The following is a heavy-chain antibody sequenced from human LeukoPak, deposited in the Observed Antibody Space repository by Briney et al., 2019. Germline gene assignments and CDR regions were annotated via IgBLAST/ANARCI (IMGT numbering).Heavy chain of an antibody. J-gene: IGHJ5*02. V-gene: IGHV3-21*01. CDR1: KFTFTSYS. CDR2: ISSSSSYI. D-gene: IGHD6-19*01. Sequence: GGSLRLSCAASKFTFTSYSMNWVRQAPGKGLEWVSSISSSSSYIYYADSVKGRFTISRDNAKNSLYLQMNSLRAEDTAVYYCARDLLYSSGWVAWGQGTLVTVSS. CDR3: ARDLLYSSGWVA.